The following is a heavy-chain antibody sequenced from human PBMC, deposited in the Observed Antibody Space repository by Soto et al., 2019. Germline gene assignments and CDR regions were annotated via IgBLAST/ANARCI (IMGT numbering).Heavy chain of an antibody. Sequence: EVQLVESGGGLVQPGGSLRLSCAASGFTFSSYSMNWVRQAPGKGLEWVSYISSSSSTIYYADSVKGRFTISRDNAKNSLYLQMTILRDEDTAVYYCARAGAAALNCFHPWCQGTLVTVSS. CDR3: ARAGAAALNCFHP. V-gene: IGHV3-48*02. CDR2: ISSSSSTI. CDR1: GFTFSSYS. D-gene: IGHD6-13*01. J-gene: IGHJ5*02.